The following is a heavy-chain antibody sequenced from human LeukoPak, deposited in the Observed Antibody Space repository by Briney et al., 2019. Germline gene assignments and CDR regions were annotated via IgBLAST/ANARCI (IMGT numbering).Heavy chain of an antibody. CDR1: GYTFTGYY. D-gene: IGHD3-22*01. V-gene: IGHV1-2*06. CDR3: ARGTYYYDSSGYFDY. Sequence: ASVKVSCKASGYTFTGYYMHWVRQAPGQGLEWMGRINPNSGGTNYAQKFQGRVTMTRDTSISTAYMEPSRLRSDDTAVYYCARGTYYYDSSGYFDYWGQGTLVTVSS. CDR2: INPNSGGT. J-gene: IGHJ4*02.